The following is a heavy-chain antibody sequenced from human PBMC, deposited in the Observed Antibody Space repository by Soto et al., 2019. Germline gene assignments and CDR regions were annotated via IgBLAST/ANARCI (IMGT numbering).Heavy chain of an antibody. J-gene: IGHJ4*02. CDR3: ARVVDLGYDSSGYYFDY. CDR1: GGSISSGDYY. Sequence: SETLSLTCTVSGGSISSGDYYWSWIRQPPGKGLEWIGYIYYSGSTYYNPSLKSRVTISVDTSKNQFSLKLSSVTAADTAVYYCARVVDLGYDSSGYYFDYWGQGTLVTVSS. D-gene: IGHD3-22*01. V-gene: IGHV4-30-4*01. CDR2: IYYSGST.